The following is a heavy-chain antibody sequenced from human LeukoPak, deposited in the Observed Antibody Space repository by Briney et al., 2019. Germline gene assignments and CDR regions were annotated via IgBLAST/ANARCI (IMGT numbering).Heavy chain of an antibody. CDR1: GFTFDDYG. D-gene: IGHD3-10*01. CDR2: INWNGGST. V-gene: IGHV3-20*04. Sequence: GGSLRLSCAAPGFTFDDYGMSWVRQAPGKGLEWVSGINWNGGSTGYADSVKGRFTISRDNPKNSLYLQMNSLRAEDTALYYCARVGLLWFGIGAFDIWGQGTMVTVSS. CDR3: ARVGLLWFGIGAFDI. J-gene: IGHJ3*02.